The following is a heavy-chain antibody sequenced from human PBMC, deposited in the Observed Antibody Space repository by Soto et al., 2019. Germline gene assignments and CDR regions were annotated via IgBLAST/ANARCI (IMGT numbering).Heavy chain of an antibody. CDR2: IRSKAYGGTT. V-gene: IGHV3-49*04. D-gene: IGHD6-13*01. Sequence: PGGSPRLSCTASGFTFGDYAMSWVRQAPGKGLEWVGFIRSKAYGGTTEYAASVKGGFTISRDDSKSIAYLQMNRLKTEDTAVYYCTRSIAAADYYYGMDVWGKGTTVIVSS. CDR3: TRSIAAADYYYGMDV. CDR1: GFTFGDYA. J-gene: IGHJ6*04.